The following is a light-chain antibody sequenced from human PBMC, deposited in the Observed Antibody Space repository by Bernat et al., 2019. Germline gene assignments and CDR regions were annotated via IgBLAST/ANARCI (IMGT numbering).Light chain of an antibody. Sequence: QSGLTQPPSASATPGQRVTISCSGSSSNVAFNYVTWYQQFPGETPRYLLYDNHERPSGVPDRFSVSKSGTSASLAIDGVRPEDEADYYCTSWDDSLNGLLFGGGTKLTVL. J-gene: IGLJ3*02. V-gene: IGLV1-47*01. CDR1: SSNVAFNY. CDR3: TSWDDSLNGLL. CDR2: DNH.